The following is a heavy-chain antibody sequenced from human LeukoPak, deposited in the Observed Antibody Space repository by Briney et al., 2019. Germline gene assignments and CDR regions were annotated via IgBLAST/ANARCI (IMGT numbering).Heavy chain of an antibody. CDR1: GFTFSRFA. J-gene: IGHJ4*02. D-gene: IGHD3-10*01. CDR2: ISGSGGVM. V-gene: IGHV3-23*01. CDR3: ARIGGSGSYSGHYFDH. Sequence: GGSLGLSCAASGFTFSRFAMTWVRQAPGKGLEWVSGISGSGGVMDYADSVKGRFTISRDNSKNTMYLQMNSLRAEDTAVYYCARIGGSGSYSGHYFDHWGQGTLVTVSS.